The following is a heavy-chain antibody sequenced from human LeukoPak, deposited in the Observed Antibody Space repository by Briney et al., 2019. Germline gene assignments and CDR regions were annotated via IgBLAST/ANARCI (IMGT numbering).Heavy chain of an antibody. CDR3: ARPLDTSLANPFDI. CDR2: ISSDGTDQ. V-gene: IGHV3-30-3*01. Sequence: GGSLRLSCSGSGFTFGFHGVHWVRQAPGKGLEWVAVISSDGTDQRYADSMKGRSSISRDNSKNTVSLQMHSLRVEDTAVYYCARPLDTSLANPFDIWGHGTMVTVSS. CDR1: GFTFGFHG. D-gene: IGHD3-16*01. J-gene: IGHJ3*02.